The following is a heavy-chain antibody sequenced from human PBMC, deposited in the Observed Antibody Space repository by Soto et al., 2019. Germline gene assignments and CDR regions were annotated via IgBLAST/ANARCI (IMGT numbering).Heavy chain of an antibody. CDR3: AREGYAVGPFDY. D-gene: IGHD1-26*01. Sequence: SVKVSCKASGGTFSSYAISWVRQAPGQGLEWMGGIIPIFGTANYAQKFQGRVTITADKSTSTAYMELSSLRSEDTAVYYCAREGYAVGPFDYWGQGTLVTVS. CDR1: GGTFSSYA. CDR2: IIPIFGTA. J-gene: IGHJ4*02. V-gene: IGHV1-69*06.